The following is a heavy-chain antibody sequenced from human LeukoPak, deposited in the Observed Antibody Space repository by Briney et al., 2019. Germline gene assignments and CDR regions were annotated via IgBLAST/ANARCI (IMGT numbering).Heavy chain of an antibody. D-gene: IGHD3-10*01. CDR3: ARDLGYYGSGSYFDY. V-gene: IGHV4-30-4*01. CDR2: IYYSGST. Sequence: PSQTLSLTCTVSGGSISSGDYYWSWIRQPPGKGLEWIGYIYYSGSTYYNPSLKSRVTISVDTSKSQFSLKLSSVTAADTAVYYCARDLGYYGSGSYFDYWGQGTLVTVSS. J-gene: IGHJ4*02. CDR1: GGSISSGDYY.